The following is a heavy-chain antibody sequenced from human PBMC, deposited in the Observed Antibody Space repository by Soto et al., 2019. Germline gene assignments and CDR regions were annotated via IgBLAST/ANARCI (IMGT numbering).Heavy chain of an antibody. D-gene: IGHD3-22*01. J-gene: IGHJ4*02. CDR3: ARGNDSSGYHLYYFDY. Sequence: GGSLRLSCAASGFTFSSFSMGLVRQAPGKELEWVSAIDSGGGTYYAVSVKGRFTISRDNSKNTLYLQMNSLRAEDTAVYYCARGNDSSGYHLYYFDYWGQGTLVTVSA. CDR2: IDSGGGT. CDR1: GFTFSSFS. V-gene: IGHV3-23*01.